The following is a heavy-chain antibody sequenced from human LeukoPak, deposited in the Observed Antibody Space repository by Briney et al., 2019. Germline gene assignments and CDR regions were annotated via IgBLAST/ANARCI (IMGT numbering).Heavy chain of an antibody. J-gene: IGHJ3*02. CDR3: ARVEEGEWGAFDI. CDR2: FDPEDGVT. Sequence: ASVKVSCKFSGYTLTELSIHWVRQAPGKGREWMGGFDPEDGVTIYAQKFQGIVTMTEDTSTDTAYMELSSLRSEDTGVYYCARVEEGEWGAFDIWGQGTMVTVSS. V-gene: IGHV1-24*01. D-gene: IGHD1-26*01. CDR1: GYTLTELS.